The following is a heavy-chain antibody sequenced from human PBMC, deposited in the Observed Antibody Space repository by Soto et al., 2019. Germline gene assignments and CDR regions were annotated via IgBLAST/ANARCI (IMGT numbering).Heavy chain of an antibody. CDR3: ARDFNDFDWSVDAFDI. V-gene: IGHV3-30-3*01. D-gene: IGHD3-9*01. CDR1: RFPFSSYA. J-gene: IGHJ3*02. Sequence: SLRLSCAASRFPFSSYAMHWVRQAPAKGLEWVAVISYDGSNKYYADSVKGRFTISRDNSKNTLYLQMNSLRAEDTAVYYCARDFNDFDWSVDAFDIWGQGTMVTVSS. CDR2: ISYDGSNK.